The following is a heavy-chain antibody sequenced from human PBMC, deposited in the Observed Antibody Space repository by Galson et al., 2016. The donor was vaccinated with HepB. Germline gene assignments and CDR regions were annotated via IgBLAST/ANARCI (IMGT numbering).Heavy chain of an antibody. CDR1: GYTFNDYW. J-gene: IGHJ4*02. CDR3: ARPTNDAYEYDSSGFSY. CDR2: IFPDDFDT. V-gene: IGHV5-51*01. D-gene: IGHD3-22*01. Sequence: QSGAEVKKPGESLKIPCRGSGYTFNDYWIAWVRQVPGKGLEYMGMIFPDDFDTRYSPSFQGHVTISVDRSTKTAYLQWTSLRASDTATYFCARPTNDAYEYDSSGFSYWGQGTRVIVSS.